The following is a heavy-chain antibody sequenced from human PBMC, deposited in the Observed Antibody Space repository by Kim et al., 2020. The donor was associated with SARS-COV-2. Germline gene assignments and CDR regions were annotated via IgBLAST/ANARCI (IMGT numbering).Heavy chain of an antibody. V-gene: IGHV1-3*01. CDR3: ARITVTTSY. D-gene: IGHD4-4*01. J-gene: IGHJ4*02. CDR2: GNT. Sequence: GNTKYSQKFQGRVTITRDTSASTAYMELSSLRSEDTAVYYCARITVTTSYWGQGTLVTVSS.